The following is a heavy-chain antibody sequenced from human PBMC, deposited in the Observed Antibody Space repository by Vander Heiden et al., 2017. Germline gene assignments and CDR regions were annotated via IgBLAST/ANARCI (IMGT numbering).Heavy chain of an antibody. CDR1: GGTFSRYA. J-gene: IGHJ4*02. Sequence: QVQLVQSGAEVKNPGSSVKVSCKASGGTFSRYAISRVRQPPGQGLEWMGGIIPIFGTANYAQKFQGRVTITADESTSTAYMELSSLRSEDTAVYYCARGGRGAAAGTTPDYWGQGTLVTVSS. CDR2: IIPIFGTA. D-gene: IGHD6-13*01. CDR3: ARGGRGAAAGTTPDY. V-gene: IGHV1-69*01.